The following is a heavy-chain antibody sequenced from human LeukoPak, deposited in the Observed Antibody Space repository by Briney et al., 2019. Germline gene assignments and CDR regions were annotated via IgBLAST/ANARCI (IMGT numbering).Heavy chain of an antibody. V-gene: IGHV1-18*01. D-gene: IGHD3-22*01. J-gene: IGHJ3*02. CDR2: ISAYNGNT. Sequence: GASVKVSCKASGYTFTSYAMNWVRQAPGQGLEWMGWISAYNGNTNYAQKLQGRVTMTTDTSTSTAYMELRSLRSDDTAVYYCARDHYYDSSGSQDAFDILGQGTMVTVSS. CDR3: ARDHYYDSSGSQDAFDI. CDR1: GYTFTSYA.